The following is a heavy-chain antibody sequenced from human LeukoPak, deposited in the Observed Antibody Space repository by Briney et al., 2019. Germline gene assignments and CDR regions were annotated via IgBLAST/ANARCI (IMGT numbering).Heavy chain of an antibody. CDR2: ISGSGGST. CDR3: AKDLLGYCSSTSCREDY. V-gene: IGHV3-23*01. CDR1: GFTFSSYA. J-gene: IGHJ4*02. D-gene: IGHD2-2*01. Sequence: GGSLRLSCAASGFTFSSYAMSWVRQAPGKGLEWVSAISGSGGSTYYADSVKGLFTISRDNSKNTLYLQMNSLRAEDTAVYYCAKDLLGYCSSTSCREDYWGQGTLVTVSS.